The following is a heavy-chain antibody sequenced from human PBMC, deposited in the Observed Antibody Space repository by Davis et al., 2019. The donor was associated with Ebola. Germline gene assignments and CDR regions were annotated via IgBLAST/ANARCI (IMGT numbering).Heavy chain of an antibody. D-gene: IGHD2-2*01. CDR2: IYYSGST. V-gene: IGHV4-59*01. J-gene: IGHJ5*02. CDR3: ARVLVPAALNWFDP. CDR1: GGSFSGYY. Sequence: SETLSLTCAVYGGSFSGYYWSWIRQPPGKGLEWIGYIYYSGSTNYNPSLKSRVTISVDTSKNQFSLKLSSVTAAVTAVYYCARVLVPAALNWFDPWGQGTLVTVSS.